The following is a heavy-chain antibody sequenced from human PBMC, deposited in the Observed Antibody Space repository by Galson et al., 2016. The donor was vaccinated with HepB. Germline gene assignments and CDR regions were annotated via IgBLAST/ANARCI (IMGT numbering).Heavy chain of an antibody. CDR3: AETVLTAVGDWFDP. Sequence: QSGAEVKKPGQSLKISCKGFGYSFTNYWIGWVRQMPGKGLEWMGRVDATNSYTFYGPSFQGHVTISADKSINTAYLQWSSLKPSDTAIYFCAETVLTAVGDWFDPWGQGTLVTVSS. CDR2: VDATNSYT. J-gene: IGHJ5*02. D-gene: IGHD7-27*01. CDR1: GYSFTNYW. V-gene: IGHV5-10-1*01.